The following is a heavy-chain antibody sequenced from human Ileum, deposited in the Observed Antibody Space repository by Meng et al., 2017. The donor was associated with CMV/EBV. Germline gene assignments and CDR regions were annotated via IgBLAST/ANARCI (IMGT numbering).Heavy chain of an antibody. CDR3: AREEGEQLVFYYYYGMDV. CDR1: RFIFSSYS. D-gene: IGHD6-6*01. CDR2: IKEDGTEK. V-gene: IGHV3-7*01. J-gene: IGHJ6*02. Sequence: GGPLRLSCVGSRFIFSSYSLHWVRQALGKGLEGVANIKEDGTEKYYEKSVEGRFTISRDNAKNSLYLQMNSLRAEDTAVYYCAREEGEQLVFYYYYGMDVWGQGTTVTVSS.